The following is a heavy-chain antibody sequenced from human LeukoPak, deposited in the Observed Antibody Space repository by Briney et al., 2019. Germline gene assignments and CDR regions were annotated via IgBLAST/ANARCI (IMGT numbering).Heavy chain of an antibody. V-gene: IGHV3-48*01. D-gene: IGHD1-7*01. J-gene: IGHJ4*02. Sequence: GGSLRLSCAATGLAFSSYWMSWVRQAPGKGLEWISYISGSSSTIYYADSVKGRFTISRDNAKNSLYLQMNSLRAEDTAVYYCARGRGNYLMYFFDDWGQGTLVTVSS. CDR1: GLAFSSYW. CDR2: ISGSSSTI. CDR3: ARGRGNYLMYFFDD.